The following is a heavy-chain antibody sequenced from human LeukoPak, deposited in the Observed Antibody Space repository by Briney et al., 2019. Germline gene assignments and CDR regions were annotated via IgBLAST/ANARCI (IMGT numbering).Heavy chain of an antibody. V-gene: IGHV3-7*01. CDR1: GFTVSSNY. CDR3: HLYSSGWLDY. D-gene: IGHD6-19*01. J-gene: IGHJ4*02. CDR2: IKQDGSEK. Sequence: GGSLRLSCAASGFTVSSNYMSWVRQAPGKGLEWVANIKQDGSEKYYVDSVKGRFTTSRDNAKNSLYLQMNSLRAEDTAVYYCHLYSSGWLDYWGQGTLVTVSS.